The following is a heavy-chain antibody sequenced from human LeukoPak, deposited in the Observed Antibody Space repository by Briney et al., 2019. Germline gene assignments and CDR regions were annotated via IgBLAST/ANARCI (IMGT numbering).Heavy chain of an antibody. D-gene: IGHD1-26*01. V-gene: IGHV3-7*01. CDR1: GFTFSSYW. CDR3: VSGIYYFDY. Sequence: PGGSLRLSCAASGFTFSSYWMAWVRQSPGKGLEWVANMNQDGSEIHYVDSVKGRFTISRDNAKNSLYLQMNSLRAEDTAVYYCVSGIYYFDYWGQGTLVTVTS. CDR2: MNQDGSEI. J-gene: IGHJ4*02.